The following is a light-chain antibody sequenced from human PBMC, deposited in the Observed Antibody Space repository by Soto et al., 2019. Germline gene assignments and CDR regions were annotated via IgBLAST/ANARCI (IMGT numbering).Light chain of an antibody. CDR1: ETVATN. V-gene: IGKV3-11*01. CDR2: GAS. J-gene: IGKJ3*01. CDR3: QQRSNWPFT. Sequence: EVLITQSPATLSVSPGERDTLPCRASETVATNLAWYQQKHGQSPRLLISGASTRDAGISARFSGSGSGTDFTLTISRLEPEDFEVYYCQQRSNWPFTFGPGTKVDI.